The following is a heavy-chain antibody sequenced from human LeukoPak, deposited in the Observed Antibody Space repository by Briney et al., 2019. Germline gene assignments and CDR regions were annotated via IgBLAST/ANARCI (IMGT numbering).Heavy chain of an antibody. J-gene: IGHJ6*03. Sequence: AASLRLSCAASGFTFSNHYINWVRQTPGKGLEWVGRTRNKAESYKTEYAAAVKGRFAISRDDSKKSLFLHMNRLKAEDTGVYYCARESSIFQVVSRSYMDGWGKGTTVSV. D-gene: IGHD3-3*01. CDR3: ARESSIFQVVSRSYMDG. V-gene: IGHV3-72*01. CDR2: TRNKAESYKT. CDR1: GFTFSNHY.